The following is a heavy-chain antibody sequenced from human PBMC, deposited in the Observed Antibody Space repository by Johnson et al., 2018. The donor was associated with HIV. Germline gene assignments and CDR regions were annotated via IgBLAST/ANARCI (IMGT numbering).Heavy chain of an antibody. CDR3: TTVGLWIGSAAFDF. V-gene: IGHV3-15*01. D-gene: IGHD2-2*03. J-gene: IGHJ3*01. CDR2: IRSKTDDGTT. Sequence: VQLVESGGGVVQPGGSLKLSCAASGFTVSGSAMHWVRQASGKGLEWVGRIRSKTDDGTTDYAAPVKGRFTISRDDSKDTLYLQMNSLQTEDTAVYYCTTVGLWIGSAAFDFWGQGTMVTVSS. CDR1: GFTVSGSA.